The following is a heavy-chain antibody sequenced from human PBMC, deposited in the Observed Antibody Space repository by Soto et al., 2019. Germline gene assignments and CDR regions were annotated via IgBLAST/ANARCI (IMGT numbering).Heavy chain of an antibody. CDR1: GFTFSSYG. CDR3: AKEGRDYDYVWGSYRLDY. V-gene: IGHV3-30*18. J-gene: IGHJ4*02. D-gene: IGHD3-16*02. CDR2: ISYDGSNK. Sequence: QVQLVESGGGVVQPGRSLRLSCAASGFTFSSYGMHWVRQAPGKGLEWVAVISYDGSNKYYADSVKGRFTISRDNSKSTLYLQMNSLRAEDTAVYYCAKEGRDYDYVWGSYRLDYWGQGTLVTVSS.